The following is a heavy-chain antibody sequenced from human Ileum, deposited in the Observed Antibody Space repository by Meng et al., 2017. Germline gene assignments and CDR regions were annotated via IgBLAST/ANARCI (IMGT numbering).Heavy chain of an antibody. CDR2: IATHVNNQ. J-gene: IGHJ4*02. D-gene: IGHD3-10*01. CDR1: ATSFMIAA. CDR3: ARDRGVRDLDY. V-gene: IGHV3-33*01. Sequence: VLLVGARGRVVRAGRALCLAFVVLATSFMIAAIRLARQATGKGRECVAMIATHVNNQYSADYAKGGFTISRNDSKNTVYLQMDSLRAEDTAVYYGARDRGVRDLDYWGQGTLVTVSS.